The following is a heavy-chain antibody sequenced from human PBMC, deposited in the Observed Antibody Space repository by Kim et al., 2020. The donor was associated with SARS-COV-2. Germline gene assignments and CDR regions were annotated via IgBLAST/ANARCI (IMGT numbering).Heavy chain of an antibody. CDR1: GGSFSGYY. CDR2: INHSGST. CDR3: ARGPRGVPAAMGLGY. J-gene: IGHJ4*02. Sequence: SETLSLTCAVYGGSFSGYYWSWIRQPPGKGLEWIGEINHSGSTNYNPSLKSRVTISVDTSKNQFSLKLSSVTAADTAVYYCARGPRGVPAAMGLGYWGQG. D-gene: IGHD2-2*01. V-gene: IGHV4-34*01.